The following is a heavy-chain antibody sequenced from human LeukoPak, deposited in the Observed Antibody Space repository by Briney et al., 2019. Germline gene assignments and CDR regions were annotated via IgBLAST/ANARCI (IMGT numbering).Heavy chain of an antibody. CDR1: GFTFSSYW. Sequence: PGGSLRLSCAASGFTFSSYWMSWVRQAPGKGLEWVANIKQDGSERYYVDSVKGRFTISRDNAKNSLYLQMNSLRAEDTAVYHCARMRYFDWFDAFDIWGQGTMVTVSS. CDR3: ARMRYFDWFDAFDI. J-gene: IGHJ3*02. V-gene: IGHV3-7*01. CDR2: IKQDGSER. D-gene: IGHD3-9*01.